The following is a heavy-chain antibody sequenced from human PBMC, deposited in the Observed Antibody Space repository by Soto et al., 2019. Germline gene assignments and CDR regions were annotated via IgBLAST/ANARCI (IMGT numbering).Heavy chain of an antibody. J-gene: IGHJ4*02. D-gene: IGHD3-16*01. V-gene: IGHV3-11*03. CDR3: ARTWGSTNDY. Sequence: WGRQAPGKGLEWVSYINSRSSSTNYADSVKGRFTISRDNAKNLLYLQMSSLTVEDTAVYYCARTWGSTNDYWGRGTLVTVSS. CDR2: INSRSSST.